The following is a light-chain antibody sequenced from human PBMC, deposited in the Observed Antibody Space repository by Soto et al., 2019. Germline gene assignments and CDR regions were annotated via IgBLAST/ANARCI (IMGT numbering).Light chain of an antibody. CDR3: CSYATSRTYV. CDR1: SNDVGSYNL. CDR2: EDN. Sequence: QSVLTQPASVSGSPGQSITISCTGTSNDVGSYNLVSWYQQHPGKAPKLLIYEDNKRPSGVSNRFSGSKSGNTASLTISSLQSEDEADYHCCSYATSRTYVFGTGTK. V-gene: IGLV2-23*01. J-gene: IGLJ1*01.